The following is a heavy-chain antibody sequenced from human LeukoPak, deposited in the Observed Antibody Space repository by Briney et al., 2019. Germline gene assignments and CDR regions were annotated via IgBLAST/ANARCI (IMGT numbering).Heavy chain of an antibody. CDR2: IKHDGSEQ. J-gene: IGHJ4*02. D-gene: IGHD6-13*01. CDR3: KSGGAAPGRFDY. Sequence: GGSLRLSCAASGFTFTSYWMSWMRQAPGKGLQWVANIKHDGSEQYYVDSVKGRFTISRDNAKNSLYLQMNSLGVEDTAVYYCKSGGAAPGRFDYWGQGVLVTVSS. V-gene: IGHV3-7*01. CDR1: GFTFTSYW.